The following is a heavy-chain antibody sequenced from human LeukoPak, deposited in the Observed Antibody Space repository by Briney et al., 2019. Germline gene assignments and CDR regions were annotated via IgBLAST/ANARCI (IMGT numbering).Heavy chain of an antibody. J-gene: IGHJ4*02. Sequence: GGSLRLSCVVSGFTFSSYSMIWVRQAPGKGLQWVANMKKDGSETKYVDFVKGRFTLSRDNAKNSLYLQMNSLRAEDTAVYYCGRHRSGSGTYFIDYWGQGTLVRVSS. CDR3: GRHRSGSGTYFIDY. CDR1: GFTFSSYS. CDR2: MKKDGSET. D-gene: IGHD3-10*01. V-gene: IGHV3-7*01.